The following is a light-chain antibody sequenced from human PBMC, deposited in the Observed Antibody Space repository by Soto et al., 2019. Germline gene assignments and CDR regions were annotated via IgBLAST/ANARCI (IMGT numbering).Light chain of an antibody. CDR1: SSDVGGYNY. Sequence: QSVLTQPASVSGSPGQSITISCTGTSSDVGGYNYVSWYQQHPGKAPKLMIYDVSNRPSGVSNRFSGSKSGNTASLTISGLQAEYEADYYCSSYTSSSTLFGGGTKLTVL. CDR3: SSYTSSSTL. CDR2: DVS. J-gene: IGLJ2*01. V-gene: IGLV2-14*01.